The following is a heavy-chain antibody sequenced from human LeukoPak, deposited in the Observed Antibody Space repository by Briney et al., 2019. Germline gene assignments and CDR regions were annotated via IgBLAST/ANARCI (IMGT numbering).Heavy chain of an antibody. CDR1: GYTFTGYY. J-gene: IGHJ3*02. CDR3: ARGAYSSSWGRLWDI. CDR2: INPNSGGT. V-gene: IGHV1-2*02. Sequence: ASVKVSCKASGYTFTGYYMHWVRQAPGQGLEWMGWINPNSGGTNYAQKFQGRVTMTRDTSISTAYMELSRLRSDDTAVYYCARGAYSSSWGRLWDIWGQGQWSPSLQ. D-gene: IGHD6-13*01.